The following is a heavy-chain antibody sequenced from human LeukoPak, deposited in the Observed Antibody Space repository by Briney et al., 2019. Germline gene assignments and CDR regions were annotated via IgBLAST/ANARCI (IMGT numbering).Heavy chain of an antibody. V-gene: IGHV1-2*02. CDR3: GRGNKSFDP. J-gene: IGHJ5*02. CDR2: INPNTGDT. Sequence: ASVKVSCKASGYTFTAYYVHWVRQAPGQGLEWIGWINPNTGDTNYAPKFQGRVTMIKDTSTNSAYMELNKLTSDDTAVYYSGRGNKSFDPWGQGTLVTVSS. CDR1: GYTFTAYY.